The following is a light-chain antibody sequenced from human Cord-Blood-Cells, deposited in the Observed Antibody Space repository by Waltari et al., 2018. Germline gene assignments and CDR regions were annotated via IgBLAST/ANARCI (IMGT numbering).Light chain of an antibody. CDR1: QSVSSY. V-gene: IGKV3-11*01. J-gene: IGKJ5*01. CDR2: DAS. CDR3: QQRSNWPPIT. Sequence: EIVLTQSPATLPIPPGERATLSCRASQSVSSYLAWYQQEPGEAPRLLIYDASNRATGIPARFSGSGSGTDFTLTISSLEPEDFAVYYCQQRSNWPPITFGQGTRLEIK.